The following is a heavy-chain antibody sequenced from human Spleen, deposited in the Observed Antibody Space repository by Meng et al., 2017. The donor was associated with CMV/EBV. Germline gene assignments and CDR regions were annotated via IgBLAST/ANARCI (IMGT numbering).Heavy chain of an antibody. CDR2: VYYSGST. Sequence: SVTRGSYYWSWIRQPPGKGLEYIGYVYYSGSTDSNPSLKSRVSISLDTSKNQFTLKLSSVTAADTAVYYCARLQRWLPNQHYHDLDVWGQGTMVTVSS. V-gene: IGHV4-61*01. D-gene: IGHD5-12*01. CDR1: SVTRGSYY. J-gene: IGHJ6*02. CDR3: ARLQRWLPNQHYHDLDV.